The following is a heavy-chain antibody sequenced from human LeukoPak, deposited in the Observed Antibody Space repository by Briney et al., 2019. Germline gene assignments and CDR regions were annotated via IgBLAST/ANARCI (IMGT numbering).Heavy chain of an antibody. CDR1: GYVFTGYY. D-gene: IGHD3-10*01. CDR2: INPKNGDT. V-gene: IGHV1-2*02. CDR3: ARDLWFGESHFDF. J-gene: IGHJ4*02. Sequence: ASVKVSCKASGYVFTGYYIHWVRQAPGQGLEWMGWINPKNGDTNYAQKFQGRVTLTRVTSISTVYMELSRPRSDDTAVYYCARDLWFGESHFDFWGQGTLVTVSS.